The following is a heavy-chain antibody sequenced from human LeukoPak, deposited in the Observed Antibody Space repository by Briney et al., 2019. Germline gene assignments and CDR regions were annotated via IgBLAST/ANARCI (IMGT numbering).Heavy chain of an antibody. J-gene: IGHJ4*02. CDR1: GFSLSTSGVG. CDR3: VHRRIYSLFDY. Sequence: SGPTLVNPTQTLTLTCTFSGFSLSTSGVGVGWVRQPPGKALEWLALIYWDDDKRYNSSLKSRLTITKDTSKNQVVLTMTNVDPVDTATYYCVHRRIYSLFDYWGQGALVTVSS. CDR2: IYWDDDK. V-gene: IGHV2-5*02. D-gene: IGHD4-11*01.